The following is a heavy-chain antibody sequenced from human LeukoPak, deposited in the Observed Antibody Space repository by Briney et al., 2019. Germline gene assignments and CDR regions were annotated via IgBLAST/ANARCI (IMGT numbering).Heavy chain of an antibody. CDR3: ARARAAGATTHIDY. CDR2: IIPILGIA. Sequence: SVKVSCKASGGTFSSYAISWVRQAPGQGLEWMGRIIPILGIANYAQKFQGRVTITADKSTSTAYMELSSLRSEDTAVYYCARARAAGATTHIDYWGRGTLVTVSS. D-gene: IGHD1-26*01. CDR1: GGTFSSYA. V-gene: IGHV1-69*04. J-gene: IGHJ4*02.